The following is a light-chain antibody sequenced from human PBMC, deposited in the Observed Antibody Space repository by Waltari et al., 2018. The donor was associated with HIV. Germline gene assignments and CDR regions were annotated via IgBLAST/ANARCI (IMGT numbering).Light chain of an antibody. Sequence: QSVLTQPPSVSGAPGQRVTISCTGSSSNIGAGYDVHWYQQLPGTVPKLLIYGNSNRPSGVPDRFSGSKSGTSASLAITGLQAEDEADYYCQSYDSSLSRRVFGTGTKVTVL. J-gene: IGLJ1*01. V-gene: IGLV1-40*01. CDR2: GNS. CDR3: QSYDSSLSRRV. CDR1: SSNIGAGYD.